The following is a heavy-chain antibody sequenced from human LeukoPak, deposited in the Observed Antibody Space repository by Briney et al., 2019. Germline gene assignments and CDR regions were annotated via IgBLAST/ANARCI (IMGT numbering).Heavy chain of an antibody. D-gene: IGHD1-26*01. CDR1: GLTFRNYG. V-gene: IGHV3-33*01. J-gene: IGHJ4*02. CDR3: ATDRNSGKYYDY. Sequence: PGRSLRLSCAASGLTFRNYGMHWVRQAPGKGLEWVAVIWYDGSSQYYVDSVKGRFTVSRDNAKNTLYLQMNSLRAEDTAVYYCATDRNSGKYYDYWGQGTLVTVSS. CDR2: IWYDGSSQ.